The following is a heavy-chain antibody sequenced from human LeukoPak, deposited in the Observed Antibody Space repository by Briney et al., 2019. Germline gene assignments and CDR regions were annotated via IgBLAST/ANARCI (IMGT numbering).Heavy chain of an antibody. D-gene: IGHD6-13*01. Sequence: SETLSLTCTVSGGSINSSSYYWGWIRQPAGKGLEWIGRIYTSGSTNYDPSLKSRVTMSVDTSKNQFSLKLSSVTAADTAVYYCARDSGSSWYSLFDYWGQGTLVTVSS. CDR3: ARDSGSSWYSLFDY. V-gene: IGHV4-61*02. CDR2: IYTSGST. J-gene: IGHJ4*02. CDR1: GGSINSSSYY.